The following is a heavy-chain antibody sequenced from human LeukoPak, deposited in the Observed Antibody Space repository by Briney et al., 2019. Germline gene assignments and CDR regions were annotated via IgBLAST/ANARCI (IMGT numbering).Heavy chain of an antibody. J-gene: IGHJ4*02. CDR3: ARRWWSDDEVVGYS. CDR1: GGSFSGYY. D-gene: IGHD2-15*01. V-gene: IGHV4-34*01. CDR2: ISHSGST. Sequence: KPSETLSLTCAVYGGSFSGYYWSWIRQPPGKGLGWVGEISHSGSTNYNPSLKSRVSISVCPSTSQFFLYVSSVTAADTAVYYCARRWWSDDEVVGYSWGQGTLVTVSS.